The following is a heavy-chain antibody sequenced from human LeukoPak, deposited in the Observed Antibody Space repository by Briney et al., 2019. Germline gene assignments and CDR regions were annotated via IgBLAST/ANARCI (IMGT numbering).Heavy chain of an antibody. CDR2: ISGSGGST. CDR3: AKVGKLYYDFWSGYYPGSDY. D-gene: IGHD3-3*01. Sequence: GGSLRLSCAASGFTFSSYAMSWVRQAPGKGLEWVSAISGSGGSTYYADSVKGRFTISRDNSKNTLYLQMNSPRAEDTAVYYCAKVGKLYYDFWSGYYPGSDYWGQGTLVTVSS. J-gene: IGHJ4*02. V-gene: IGHV3-23*01. CDR1: GFTFSSYA.